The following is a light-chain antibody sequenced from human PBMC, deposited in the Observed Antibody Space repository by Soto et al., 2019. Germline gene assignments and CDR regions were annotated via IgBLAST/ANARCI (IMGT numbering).Light chain of an antibody. CDR1: QSVRSTY. Sequence: EIVLTQSPGTLYLSPGERATLSCRASQSVRSTYLAWYQQKPGQAPRLLNYCASSRATCIPDRFSGSGTGTDFTLTISRLEPEDFAVYYCQQYGNSPWTFGQGTKVEIK. J-gene: IGKJ1*01. CDR2: CAS. V-gene: IGKV3-20*01. CDR3: QQYGNSPWT.